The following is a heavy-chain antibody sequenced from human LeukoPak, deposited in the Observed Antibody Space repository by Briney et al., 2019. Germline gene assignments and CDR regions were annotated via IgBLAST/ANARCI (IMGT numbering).Heavy chain of an antibody. Sequence: GGSLRLSCAASGFTFSDYYMSWIRQAPGKGLEWVSGISWNSGSINYADSVKGRFTISRDNAKNSLYLQMNSLRAEDSALYYCAKDRYYGSGSYFDYWGQGTLVTVSS. J-gene: IGHJ4*02. CDR3: AKDRYYGSGSYFDY. D-gene: IGHD3-10*01. CDR1: GFTFSDYY. V-gene: IGHV3-9*01. CDR2: ISWNSGSI.